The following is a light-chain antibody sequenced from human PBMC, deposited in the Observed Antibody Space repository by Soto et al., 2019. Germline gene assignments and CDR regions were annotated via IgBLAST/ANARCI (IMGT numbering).Light chain of an antibody. Sequence: QSALTQPASVSGAPGQSITISCTGTSSDVGAYNYVSWFQQHPGKAPKLMIYDVTNRPSGVSNRFSGSKSGNTASLTISGLQAEDEADYYCCSSTSSSTYVFGTGTKVTVL. CDR3: CSSTSSSTYV. J-gene: IGLJ1*01. V-gene: IGLV2-14*01. CDR2: DVT. CDR1: SSDVGAYNY.